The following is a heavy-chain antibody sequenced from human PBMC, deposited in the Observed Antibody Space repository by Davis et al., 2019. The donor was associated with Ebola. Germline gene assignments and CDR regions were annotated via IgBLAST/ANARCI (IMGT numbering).Heavy chain of an antibody. CDR1: GFTFSSYA. CDR2: ISGSGDST. D-gene: IGHD3-3*01. CDR3: AKDTLYTIFGGEDY. Sequence: GESLKISCAASGFTFSSYAMNWVRQAPGKGLEWVSSISGSGDSTSYADSVKGRFTMSRDNSKNTLYLQMNSLRAEDTAVYYCAKDTLYTIFGGEDYWGQGTLVTVSS. V-gene: IGHV3-23*01. J-gene: IGHJ4*02.